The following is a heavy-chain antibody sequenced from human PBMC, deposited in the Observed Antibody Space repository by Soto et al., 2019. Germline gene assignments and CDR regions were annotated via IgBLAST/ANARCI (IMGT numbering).Heavy chain of an antibody. V-gene: IGHV3-33*01. J-gene: IGHJ6*02. D-gene: IGHD4-17*01. CDR2: IWYDGSNK. CDR3: ASLTTVTTADYYYGMDV. CDR1: GFTFSSYG. Sequence: GGSLRLSCAASGFTFSSYGMHWVRQAPGKGLEWVAVIWYDGSNKYYADSVKGRFTISRDNSKNTLYLQMNSLRAEDTAVYYCASLTTVTTADYYYGMDVWGQWTTVTVS.